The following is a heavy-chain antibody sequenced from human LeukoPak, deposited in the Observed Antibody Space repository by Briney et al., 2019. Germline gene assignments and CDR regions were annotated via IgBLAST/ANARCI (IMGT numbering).Heavy chain of an antibody. V-gene: IGHV3-21*01. D-gene: IGHD3-9*01. CDR1: GFTFSSYS. Sequence: GGSLRLSCAASGFTFSSYSMNWVRQAPGEGLEWVSSISSSSSYIYYADSVKGRFTISRDNAKNSLYLQMNSLRAEDAAVYYCATVLRYFDWLFRFDPWGQGTLVTVSS. CDR3: ATVLRYFDWLFRFDP. J-gene: IGHJ5*02. CDR2: ISSSSSYI.